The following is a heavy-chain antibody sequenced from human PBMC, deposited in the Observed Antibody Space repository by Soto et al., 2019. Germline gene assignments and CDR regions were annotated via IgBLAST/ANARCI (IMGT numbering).Heavy chain of an antibody. Sequence: EVQLLESGGGLVQPGGSLRLSCTASGFTFSSYWMSWVRQAPGKGLEWVANIKQDGSEKYYVDSVKGRFTISRDNAKNSLYLQMNSLRAEDTAVYYCAREFSEWQSYGMDVWGQGTTVTVSS. J-gene: IGHJ6*02. D-gene: IGHD3-3*01. CDR2: IKQDGSEK. CDR3: AREFSEWQSYGMDV. CDR1: GFTFSSYW. V-gene: IGHV3-7*03.